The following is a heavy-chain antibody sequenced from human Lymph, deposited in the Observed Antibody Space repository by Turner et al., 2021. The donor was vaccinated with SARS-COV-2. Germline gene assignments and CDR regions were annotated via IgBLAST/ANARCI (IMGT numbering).Heavy chain of an antibody. CDR3: ATLFTIPYYSDSSGYYTDY. J-gene: IGHJ4*02. Sequence: QVQLVEPGGGVVQPGRSLPLSCAASGFTLSSYAMHWVRQAPGKGLGWVAVISYDGSNKYYADSVKGRFTISRDNSKNTLYLQVNSLRAEDTAVFYCATLFTIPYYSDSSGYYTDYWGQGTLVTVSS. CDR2: ISYDGSNK. D-gene: IGHD3-22*01. CDR1: GFTLSSYA. V-gene: IGHV3-30*04.